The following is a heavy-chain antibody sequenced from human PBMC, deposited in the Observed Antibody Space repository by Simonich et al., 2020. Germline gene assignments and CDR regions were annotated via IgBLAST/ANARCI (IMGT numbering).Heavy chain of an antibody. CDR2: SNPNSGGT. J-gene: IGHJ3*02. V-gene: IGHV1-2*02. D-gene: IGHD2-21*01. Sequence: QVQLVQSGAEVKKPGASVKVSCKASGYTFTGYYMHWVRQAPGQGLEWMGWSNPNSGGTNYAQKYQGRGTMNRDTSISTAYMELSRLRSDDTAVYYCARNGLVGILKAFDIWGQGTMVTVSS. CDR3: ARNGLVGILKAFDI. CDR1: GYTFTGYY.